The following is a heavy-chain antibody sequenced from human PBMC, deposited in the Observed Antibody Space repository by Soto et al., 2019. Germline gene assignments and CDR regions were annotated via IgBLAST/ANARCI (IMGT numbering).Heavy chain of an antibody. CDR2: IFYSGTT. CDR1: GGSINTAGYY. D-gene: IGHD3-9*01. J-gene: IGHJ5*02. CDR3: ARSFYDLSTATGGHWFDP. Sequence: SETLSHTCTVSGGSINTAGYYWNWVRHSPGKGLEWIGYIFYSGTTYYNPSLESRLTMSLDKSKNHFSLRLSSVTAADTAYYYCARSFYDLSTATGGHWFDPWGHGTLVTVSS. V-gene: IGHV4-31*03.